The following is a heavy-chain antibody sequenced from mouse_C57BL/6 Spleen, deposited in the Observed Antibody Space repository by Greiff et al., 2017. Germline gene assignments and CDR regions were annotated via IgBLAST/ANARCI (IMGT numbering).Heavy chain of an antibody. CDR2: INPSSGYT. J-gene: IGHJ2*01. CDR1: GYTFTSYT. Sequence: VQRVESGAELARPGASVKMSCKASGYTFTSYTMHWVKQRPGQGLEWIGYINPSSGYTKYNQKFKDKATLTADKSSSTAYMQLSSLTSEDSAVYYCARRDDSYFDYWGQGTTLTVSS. V-gene: IGHV1-4*01. D-gene: IGHD2-4*01. CDR3: ARRDDSYFDY.